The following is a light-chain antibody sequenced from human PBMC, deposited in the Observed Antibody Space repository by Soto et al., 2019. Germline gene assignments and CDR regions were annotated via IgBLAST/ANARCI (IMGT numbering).Light chain of an antibody. CDR3: QQYGSSRT. J-gene: IGKJ1*01. Sequence: EIVLTQSPGTLSLSPGERATLSCRASQSVSSSYLAWYQQKPCQAPRLLIYGASSRATGIPDRFSGSGSGTDFTLTISRLEPEDFAVYYCQQYGSSRTFGQGTQVEIK. V-gene: IGKV3-20*01. CDR2: GAS. CDR1: QSVSSSY.